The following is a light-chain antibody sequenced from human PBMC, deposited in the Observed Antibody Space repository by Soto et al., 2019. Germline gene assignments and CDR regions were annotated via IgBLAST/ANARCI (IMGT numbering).Light chain of an antibody. J-gene: IGKJ4*01. CDR3: EQYNDWPSLT. CDR2: GAS. V-gene: IGKV3-15*01. Sequence: IVLTQSPAILALSPGDRATLSCRASQSVSSSYLAWYQHKPGQAPRLLIYGASTWASGIPARFSGSGSGTEFTLTISNLQSEDSAVYYCEQYNDWPSLTFGGGTKVDIK. CDR1: QSVSSSY.